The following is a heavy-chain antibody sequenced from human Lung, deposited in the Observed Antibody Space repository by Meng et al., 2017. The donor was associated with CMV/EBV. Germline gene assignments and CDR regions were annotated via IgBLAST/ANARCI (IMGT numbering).Heavy chain of an antibody. Sequence: GESLKISCTTSGFNFSNYGMHWVRLAPGKGLEWVAFIRYEGRSKLYADSVKGRFTISRDNSKNTLSMEMNSLRAEDTAVYYCAKDDCDITNCWQYYALDVWGQGTTVXVSS. J-gene: IGHJ6*02. D-gene: IGHD1-1*01. V-gene: IGHV3-30*02. CDR1: GFNFSNYG. CDR3: AKDDCDITNCWQYYALDV. CDR2: IRYEGRSK.